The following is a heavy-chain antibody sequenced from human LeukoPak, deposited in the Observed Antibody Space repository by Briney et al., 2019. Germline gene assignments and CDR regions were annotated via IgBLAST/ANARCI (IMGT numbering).Heavy chain of an antibody. D-gene: IGHD3-10*01. J-gene: IGHJ3*02. CDR1: GYTFTGYY. CDR3: ARHAGGSGDPLRAFDI. V-gene: IGHV1-2*02. Sequence: ASVKVSCKASGYTFTGYYMHWVRQAPGQGLEWMGWINPNSGGTNYAQKFQGRVTMTRDTSISTAYMELSRLRSDDTAVYYCARHAGGSGDPLRAFDIWGQGTMVTVSS. CDR2: INPNSGGT.